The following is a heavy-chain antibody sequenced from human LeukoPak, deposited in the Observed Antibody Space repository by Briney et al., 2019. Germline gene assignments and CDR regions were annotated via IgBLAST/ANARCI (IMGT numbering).Heavy chain of an antibody. CDR3: ARYIYSSTWFDP. CDR1: GGSISSYY. Sequence: SETLSLTCTVSGGSISSYYWSWIRQPPGKGLEWIGEINHSGSTNYNPSLKSRATISVDTSKNQFSLKLSSVTAADTALYYCARYIYSSTWFDPWGQGTLVAVSS. CDR2: INHSGST. D-gene: IGHD6-13*01. J-gene: IGHJ5*02. V-gene: IGHV4-34*01.